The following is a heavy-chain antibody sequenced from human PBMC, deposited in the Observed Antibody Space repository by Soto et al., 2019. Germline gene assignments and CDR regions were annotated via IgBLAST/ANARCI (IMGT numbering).Heavy chain of an antibody. V-gene: IGHV1-69*13. J-gene: IGHJ5*02. Sequence: SVKVSCKASGGTFSSYAISWVRQAPGQGLEWMGGIIPIFGTANYAQKFQGRVTITADESTSTAYMELSSPRSEDTAVYYCARDQGYCSGGSCYSSRNNWFDPWGQGTLVTVSS. CDR3: ARDQGYCSGGSCYSSRNNWFDP. D-gene: IGHD2-15*01. CDR2: IIPIFGTA. CDR1: GGTFSSYA.